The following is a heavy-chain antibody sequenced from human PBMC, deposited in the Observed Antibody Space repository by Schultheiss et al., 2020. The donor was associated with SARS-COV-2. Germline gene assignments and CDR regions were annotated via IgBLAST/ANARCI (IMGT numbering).Heavy chain of an antibody. V-gene: IGHV1-8*02. CDR1: GYTFTGYY. CDR3: ARGVLWVSNHYYYGMDV. J-gene: IGHJ6*02. CDR2: MNPNSGNT. D-gene: IGHD4-11*01. Sequence: ASVKVSCKASGYTFTGYYMHWVRQATGQGLEWMGWMNPNSGNTGYAQKFQGRVTMTRNTSISTAYMELSSLRSEDTAVYYCARGVLWVSNHYYYGMDVWGQGTTVTVAS.